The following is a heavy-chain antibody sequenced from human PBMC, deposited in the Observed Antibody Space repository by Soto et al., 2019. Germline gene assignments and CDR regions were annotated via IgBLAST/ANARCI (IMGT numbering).Heavy chain of an antibody. Sequence: QLLLQESGPGLVKPSETLSLTCTVSGGSISSSTYYWGWIRQPPGKGLEWIGSVYYSGSTYYNPSLKSRLTISVDTSKNQFSLKLSSVTAADTSVYSCARLHMLTYNWGQGTLVTVSS. CDR2: VYYSGST. CDR3: ARLHMLTYN. D-gene: IGHD3-16*01. V-gene: IGHV4-39*01. CDR1: GGSISSSTYY. J-gene: IGHJ4*02.